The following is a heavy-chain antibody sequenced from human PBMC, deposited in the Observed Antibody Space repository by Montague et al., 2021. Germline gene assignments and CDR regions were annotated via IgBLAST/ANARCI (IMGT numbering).Heavy chain of an antibody. CDR3: ARDPRYSLSWSFDY. CDR1: GDSVCVNTAT. Sequence: CAISGDSVCVNTATCSSDRHTPAIEPVWHLVTYFMSKKNYDYAVSVKSRMTISPDTSKNQFSLQLSSVTPEDRAVYYCARDPRYSLSWSFDYWGQGTLVTVSS. CDR2: TYFMSKKNY. V-gene: IGHV6-1*01. D-gene: IGHD6-13*01. J-gene: IGHJ4*02.